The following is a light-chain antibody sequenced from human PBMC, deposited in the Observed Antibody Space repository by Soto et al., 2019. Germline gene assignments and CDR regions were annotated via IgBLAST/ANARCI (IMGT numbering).Light chain of an antibody. CDR3: AAWDDSLNGYV. Sequence: QSVLTQPPSASGTPGQRVTISCSGSSSNIGTKTVNWYQHVPGTAPKLLIYSNNQRPSGVPDRFSGSKSGTSASLAISGLQSEDERDYYCAAWDDSLNGYVFGPGTKVTVL. CDR1: SSNIGTKT. CDR2: SNN. J-gene: IGLJ1*01. V-gene: IGLV1-44*01.